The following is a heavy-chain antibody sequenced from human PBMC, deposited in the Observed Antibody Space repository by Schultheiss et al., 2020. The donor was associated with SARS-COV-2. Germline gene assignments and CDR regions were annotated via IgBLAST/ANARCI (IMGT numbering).Heavy chain of an antibody. CDR1: GGSISSYY. J-gene: IGHJ3*02. V-gene: IGHV4-59*08. CDR3: ARLTSNWGNLDAFDI. CDR2: IYYSGST. Sequence: SQTLSLTCTVSGGSISSYYWSWIRQPPGKGLEWIGYIYYSGSTNYNPSLKSRVTISVDTSKNQFSLKLSSVTAAGTAVYYCARLTSNWGNLDAFDIWGQGTMVTVSS. D-gene: IGHD7-27*01.